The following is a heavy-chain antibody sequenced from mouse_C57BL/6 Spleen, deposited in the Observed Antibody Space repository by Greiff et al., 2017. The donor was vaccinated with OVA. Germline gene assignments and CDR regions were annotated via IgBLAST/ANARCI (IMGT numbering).Heavy chain of an antibody. CDR3: ARDGRYEAWFAY. Sequence: EVQLQQSGPGLVKPSQSLSLTCSVTGYSITSGYYWNWIRQFPGNKLEWMGYISYDGSNNYNPSLKNRISITRDTSKNQFCLKLNSVTTEDTATYYCARDGRYEAWFAYWGQGTLVTVSA. D-gene: IGHD2-14*01. CDR1: GYSITSGYY. J-gene: IGHJ3*01. CDR2: ISYDGSN. V-gene: IGHV3-6*01.